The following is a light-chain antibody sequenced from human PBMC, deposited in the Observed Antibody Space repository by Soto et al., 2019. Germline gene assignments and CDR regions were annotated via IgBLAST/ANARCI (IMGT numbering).Light chain of an antibody. V-gene: IGLV2-14*01. CDR3: SSYTSSSTLS. J-gene: IGLJ1*01. CDR1: SSGVGGYNY. CDR2: EVS. Sequence: QSVLTQPASVSGSPGQSITISCTGTSSGVGGYNYVSWYQQHPGKAPKLMIYEVSNRPSGVSNRFSGSKSGNTASLTISGLQAEDEADYYCSSYTSSSTLSFGTGTKVTVL.